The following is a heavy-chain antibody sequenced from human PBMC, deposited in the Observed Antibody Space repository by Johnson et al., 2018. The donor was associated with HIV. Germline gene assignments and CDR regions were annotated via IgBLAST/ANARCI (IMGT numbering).Heavy chain of an antibody. CDR3: ATHYYDSINAFDI. D-gene: IGHD3-22*01. V-gene: IGHV3-20*04. J-gene: IGHJ3*02. Sequence: VQLVESGGGVVRPGGSLRLSCAASGFTFDDSGMIWVRQAPGKGLEWVSGINWNGGSTGYADSVKGRFTISRDNAKKSLYLQMNSLRAEDTALYYCATHYYDSINAFDIWGQGTMVTVSS. CDR2: INWNGGST. CDR1: GFTFDDSG.